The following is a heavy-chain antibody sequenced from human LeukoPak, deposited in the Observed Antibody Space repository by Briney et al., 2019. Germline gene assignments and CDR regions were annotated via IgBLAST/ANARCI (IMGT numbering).Heavy chain of an antibody. CDR1: GYSFTSYW. J-gene: IGHJ4*02. CDR3: ARLGGSSVYSRYFDY. V-gene: IGHV5-51*01. Sequence: GASVKISCKGSGYSFTSYWIGWARQMPGKGLEWMGIIYPGDSDTRYSPSFQGQVTISADKSISTAYLQWSSLKASDTAMYYCARLGGSSVYSRYFDYWGQGTLVTVSS. D-gene: IGHD3-22*01. CDR2: IYPGDSDT.